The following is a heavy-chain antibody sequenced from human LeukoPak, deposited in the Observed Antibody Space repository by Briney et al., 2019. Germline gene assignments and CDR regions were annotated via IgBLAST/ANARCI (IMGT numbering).Heavy chain of an antibody. J-gene: IGHJ4*02. D-gene: IGHD1-26*01. V-gene: IGHV5-51*01. CDR1: GYSFTSYW. CDR2: IYPGDSDT. Sequence: GESLKISCKGSGYSFTSYWIGWVRQMPGKGLEWMGIIYPGDSDTRYSPSFQGQVTISADKSISTAYLQWSSLKASDTAMYYCARRHSGCRGYSYYFDYWGQGTLVTVSS. CDR3: ARRHSGCRGYSYYFDY.